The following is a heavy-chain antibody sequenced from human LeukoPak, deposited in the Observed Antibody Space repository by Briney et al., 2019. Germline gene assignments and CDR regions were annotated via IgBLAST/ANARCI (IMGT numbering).Heavy chain of an antibody. J-gene: IGHJ5*02. CDR3: ARDLVHCSSTSCYGNWFDP. CDR2: ISSSGSTI. V-gene: IGHV3-11*04. CDR1: GFTFSDYY. D-gene: IGHD2-2*01. Sequence: GGSLRLSCAASGFTFSDYYMSWIRQAPGKGLEWVSYISSSGSTIYYADSVKGRFTIYRDNAKNSLYLQMNSLRAEDTAVYYCARDLVHCSSTSCYGNWFDPWGQGTLVTVSS.